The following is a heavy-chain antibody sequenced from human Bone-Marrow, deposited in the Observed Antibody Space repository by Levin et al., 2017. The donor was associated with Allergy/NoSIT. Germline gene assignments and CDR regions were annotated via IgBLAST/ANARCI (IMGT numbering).Heavy chain of an antibody. Sequence: PGGSLRLSCAASGFTFGDYAMAWIRQAPGKGLEWVSGITDSGSMSYYTDSVKGRFTVSRDNSENKLYLDMNSLSPEDTAIYFCAKAGDVHVWSHWSDYWGQGIQVTVSS. CDR2: ITDSGSMS. CDR1: GFTFGDYA. J-gene: IGHJ4*02. D-gene: IGHD2-21*01. CDR3: AKAGDVHVWSHWSDY. V-gene: IGHV3-23*01.